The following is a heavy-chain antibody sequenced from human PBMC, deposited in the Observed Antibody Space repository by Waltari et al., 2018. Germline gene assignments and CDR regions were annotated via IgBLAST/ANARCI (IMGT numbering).Heavy chain of an antibody. V-gene: IGHV1-69-2*01. D-gene: IGHD3-3*01. Sequence: EVHLPQSGAEVKKPGATVQISCRASGYSLHDQVLHWVRQAPGKGPEWIGRVDPEDGETTLAEKFEGRVTITADTSTDTAYMDLSRLRSEDTALYYCMTLPIFGLVIKNYWGQGTLVTVSS. CDR3: MTLPIFGLVIKNY. CDR1: GYSLHDQV. J-gene: IGHJ1*01. CDR2: VDPEDGET.